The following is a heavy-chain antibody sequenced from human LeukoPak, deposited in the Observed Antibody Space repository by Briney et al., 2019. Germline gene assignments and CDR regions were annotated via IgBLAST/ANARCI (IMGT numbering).Heavy chain of an antibody. V-gene: IGHV4-59*01. Sequence: SETLSLTCTVSGGSISNYYWSWIRQPPGKELEWIGYIYYSGSTNYNPSLKSRVTISLDTSKNQFSLKLSSVTAADTAVYYCARTTEGGYTYDYFYYYYMDVWGKGTTVTISS. CDR1: GGSISNYY. CDR2: IYYSGST. D-gene: IGHD5-18*01. J-gene: IGHJ6*03. CDR3: ARTTEGGYTYDYFYYYYMDV.